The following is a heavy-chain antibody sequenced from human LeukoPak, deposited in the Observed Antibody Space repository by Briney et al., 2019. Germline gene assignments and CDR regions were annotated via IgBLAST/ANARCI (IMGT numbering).Heavy chain of an antibody. V-gene: IGHV4-39*07. CDR1: GGSISSSAYH. J-gene: IGHJ4*02. Sequence: SETLSLTCTVSGGSISSSAYHWGWIRQPPGKGLEWIGYISYSGSTYYNPSLKSRFTISLDTSNVQFSLNVTSVTPADTAVYYCAKAPSMILPFYFDSWGQGTLVTVSS. CDR2: ISYSGST. CDR3: AKAPSMILPFYFDS. D-gene: IGHD3-22*01.